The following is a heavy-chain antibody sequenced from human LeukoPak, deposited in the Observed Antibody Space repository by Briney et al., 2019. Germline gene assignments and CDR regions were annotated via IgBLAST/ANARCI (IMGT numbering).Heavy chain of an antibody. D-gene: IGHD6-13*01. V-gene: IGHV4-4*07. CDR1: GGSISSYY. J-gene: IGHJ3*02. CDR3: ARRLPYSSSWYRSSDGAFDI. Sequence: SETLSPTCTVSGGSISSYYWSWIRQPAGKGLEWIGRIYTSGSTNYNPSLKSRVTMSVDTSKNQFSLKLSSVTAADTAVYYCARRLPYSSSWYRSSDGAFDIWGQGTMVTVSS. CDR2: IYTSGST.